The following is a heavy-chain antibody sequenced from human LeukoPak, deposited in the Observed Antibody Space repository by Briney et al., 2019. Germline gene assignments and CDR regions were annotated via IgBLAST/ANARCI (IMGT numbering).Heavy chain of an antibody. V-gene: IGHV3-7*01. CDR2: IKQDGSEK. J-gene: IGHJ4*02. D-gene: IGHD2-2*01. CDR1: GFTFSSYT. Sequence: SGGSLRLSCAASGFTFSSYTMSWVRQAPGKGLEWVANIKQDGSEKYYVDSVKGRFTISRDNAKNSLYLQMNSLRAEDTAVYYCARDAGYCSSTSCYDYFDYWGQGTLVTVSS. CDR3: ARDAGYCSSTSCYDYFDY.